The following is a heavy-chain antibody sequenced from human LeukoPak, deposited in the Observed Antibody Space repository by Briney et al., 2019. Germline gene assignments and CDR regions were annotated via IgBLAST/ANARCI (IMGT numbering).Heavy chain of an antibody. CDR3: AKDIGPWLELPFDY. CDR2: LSGGVGST. J-gene: IGHJ4*02. CDR1: RFTFSSYA. V-gene: IGHV3-23*01. Sequence: GGSLRLSCAASRFTFSSYAMGWARQAPGKGLEWVSGLSGGVGSTYYADSVKGRFTISRDNSKNTLYLQMNSLRAEDTAVYYCAKDIGPWLELPFDYWGQGTLVTVSS. D-gene: IGHD6-19*01.